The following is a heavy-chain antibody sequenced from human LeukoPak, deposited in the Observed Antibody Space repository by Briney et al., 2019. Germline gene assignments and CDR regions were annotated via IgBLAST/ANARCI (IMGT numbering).Heavy chain of an antibody. CDR3: ARTPRYDSSGYLRGYYYYGMDV. CDR2: INPNSGGT. V-gene: IGHV1-2*04. Sequence: ASVKVSCKASGYTFTGYYMHWVRQAPGQGLEWMGWINPNSGGTNYAQKFQGWVTMTRDTSISTAYMELSRLRSDDTAVYYCARTPRYDSSGYLRGYYYYGMDVWGQGTTVTVSS. CDR1: GYTFTGYY. J-gene: IGHJ6*02. D-gene: IGHD3-22*01.